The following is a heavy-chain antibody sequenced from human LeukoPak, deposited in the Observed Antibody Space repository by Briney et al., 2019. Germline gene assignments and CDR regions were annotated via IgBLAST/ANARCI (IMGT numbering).Heavy chain of an antibody. D-gene: IGHD5-18*01. Sequence: GGSLRLSCAASGFTFSSYWMSWVRQAPGKGLEWVANIKQDGSEKYYVDSVKGRFTISRDNAKNSLYLQMNSLRAEDTAVYYCARSVDTAMVLRTNWFDPWGQGTLVSVSS. CDR3: ARSVDTAMVLRTNWFDP. V-gene: IGHV3-7*01. CDR2: IKQDGSEK. J-gene: IGHJ5*02. CDR1: GFTFSSYW.